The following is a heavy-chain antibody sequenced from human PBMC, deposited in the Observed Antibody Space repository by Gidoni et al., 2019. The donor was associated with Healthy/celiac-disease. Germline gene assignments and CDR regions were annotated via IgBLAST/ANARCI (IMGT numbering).Heavy chain of an antibody. CDR2: ISSSSSTI. J-gene: IGHJ4*02. CDR1: GFTFSSYS. D-gene: IGHD3-3*01. Sequence: EVQLVESGGGLVQPGGSLRLSCAASGFTFSSYSMNWVRQAPGKGLEWVSYISSSSSTIYYADSVKGRFTISRDNAKNSLYLQMNSLRDEDTAVYYCALGFTDYTIFGVPVDYWGQGTLVTVSS. V-gene: IGHV3-48*02. CDR3: ALGFTDYTIFGVPVDY.